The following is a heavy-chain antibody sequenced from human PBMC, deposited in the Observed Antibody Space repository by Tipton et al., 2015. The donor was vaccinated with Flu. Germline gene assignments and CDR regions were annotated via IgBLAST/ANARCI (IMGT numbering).Heavy chain of an antibody. J-gene: IGHJ5*01. CDR1: DDSITYYY. V-gene: IGHV4-4*08. CDR3: ARRDFSNYVSEPKNWFNS. Sequence: GLVKPSETLSLTCTVSDDSITYYYWSWVRQPPGKGLEWIGNICPGSPYYNPSLKSRVTISVARSKNQFSLRPTSVTAADTAVYFCARRDFSNYVSEPKNWFNSWGLGTLVTVSS. CDR2: ICPGSP. D-gene: IGHD4-11*01.